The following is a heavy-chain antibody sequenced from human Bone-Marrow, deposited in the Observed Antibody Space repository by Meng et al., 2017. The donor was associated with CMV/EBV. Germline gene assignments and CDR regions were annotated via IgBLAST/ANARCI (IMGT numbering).Heavy chain of an antibody. CDR1: GGSISSGSYY. J-gene: IGHJ5*02. V-gene: IGHV4-61*02. CDR3: VRGSGDGYNLGWFDP. Sequence: VPLTESGPGRVKPSQTPSLTCTGSGGSISSGSYYGSWIRQPAGKGLEWIGCIYTSGSANYNPSLKSRVTISVDTSKNQFSLKLSSVTAADTAVYYCVRGSGDGYNLGWFDPWGQGTLVTVSS. CDR2: IYTSGSA. D-gene: IGHD5-24*01.